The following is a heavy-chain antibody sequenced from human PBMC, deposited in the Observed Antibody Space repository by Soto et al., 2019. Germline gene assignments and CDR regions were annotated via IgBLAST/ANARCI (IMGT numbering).Heavy chain of an antibody. D-gene: IGHD3-22*01. J-gene: IGHJ4*02. CDR1: RYSFAGYW. Sequence: GESLKISCKGSRYSFAGYWITWVRQKPGKGLEWMGRIDPSDSQTYYSPSFRGHVTISATKSITTVFLQWSSLRASDTAMYYCARQIYDSDTGPNFQYYFDSWGQGTPVTVSS. CDR3: ARQIYDSDTGPNFQYYFDS. CDR2: IDPSDSQT. V-gene: IGHV5-10-1*01.